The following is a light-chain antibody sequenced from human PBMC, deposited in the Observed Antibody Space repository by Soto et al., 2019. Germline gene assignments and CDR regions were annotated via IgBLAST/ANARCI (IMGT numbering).Light chain of an antibody. J-gene: IGKJ2*01. Sequence: EVVLTQSPGTLSLSPGERATLSCTASQSVSSGYLAWYQQKPGQAPRLLIYGASSRATGISDRFSGSGSGTDFTLTISRLEPEDFAVYYCQQYGSSPPYTFGQGTKLEIK. CDR2: GAS. CDR3: QQYGSSPPYT. CDR1: QSVSSGY. V-gene: IGKV3-20*01.